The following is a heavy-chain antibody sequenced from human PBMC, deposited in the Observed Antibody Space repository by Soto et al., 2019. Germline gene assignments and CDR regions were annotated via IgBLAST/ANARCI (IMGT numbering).Heavy chain of an antibody. D-gene: IGHD3-22*01. J-gene: IGHJ3*01. CDR3: SKAMIGSYDSDAFDV. CDR1: VFSCSRYG. Sequence: AGGSLRLSCAASVFSCSRYGIHWVSQPPGKGLEWVAVISYDESTTFYADSVQGRFTISRDNSKNTLFLQMNSLRPEDTAVYYCSKAMIGSYDSDAFDVWGQGTMVTVSS. V-gene: IGHV3-30*18. CDR2: ISYDESTT.